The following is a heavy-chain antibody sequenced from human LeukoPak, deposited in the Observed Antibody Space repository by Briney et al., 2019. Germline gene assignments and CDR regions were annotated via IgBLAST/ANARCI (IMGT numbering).Heavy chain of an antibody. CDR3: ARDSLLYDAFDI. J-gene: IGHJ3*02. V-gene: IGHV4-61*02. Sequence: SETLSLTCTVSGGSISSGSYYWSWIRQPAGKGLEWIGRIYTSGSTNYNPSLKSRVTISVDTSKNQFSPKLSSVTAADTAVYYCARDSLLYDAFDIWGQGTMVTVSS. D-gene: IGHD1-26*01. CDR2: IYTSGST. CDR1: GGSISSGSYY.